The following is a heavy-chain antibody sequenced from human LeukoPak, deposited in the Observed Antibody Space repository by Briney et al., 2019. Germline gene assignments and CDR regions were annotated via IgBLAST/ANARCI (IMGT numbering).Heavy chain of an antibody. J-gene: IGHJ4*02. V-gene: IGHV5-51*01. CDR2: IYPGDSDT. D-gene: IGHD2-2*01. CDR1: GYSFTSYW. CDR3: ARGASYCSSTSCYPDY. Sequence: GESLKISCKGSGYSFTSYWIGWVRQMPGKGLEWMGIIYPGDSDTRYSPSFQGQVTISADKSISTAYLQWSSPKASDTAMYYCARGASYCSSTSCYPDYWGQGTLVTVSS.